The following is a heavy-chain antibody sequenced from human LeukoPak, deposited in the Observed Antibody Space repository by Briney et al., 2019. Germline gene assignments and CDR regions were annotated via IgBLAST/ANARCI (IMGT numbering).Heavy chain of an antibody. CDR1: GYTFTGYY. D-gene: IGHD3-22*01. V-gene: IGHV1-2*02. J-gene: IGHJ3*02. CDR3: ARAGIWDYSDSSGYHNGAFDI. Sequence: GASVKVSCKASGYTFTGYYMHWVRQAPGQGLEWMGGINPNSGGTNYAQKFQGRVTMTRDTSISTAYMELSRLRSDDTAVYYCARAGIWDYSDSSGYHNGAFDIWGQGAMVTVSS. CDR2: INPNSGGT.